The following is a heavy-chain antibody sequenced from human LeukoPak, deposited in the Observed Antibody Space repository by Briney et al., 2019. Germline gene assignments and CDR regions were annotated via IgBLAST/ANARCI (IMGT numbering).Heavy chain of an antibody. J-gene: IGHJ4*02. CDR3: ATDDYGAFDY. D-gene: IGHD4/OR15-4a*01. CDR1: GFTFSSYR. Sequence: KTGGSLRLSCAASGFTFSSYRMNWVRQVPGKGLEWVSSISSSSSYIYYADSVKGRFTISRDNAKNSLFLQMHSLRAEDTAVYYCATDDYGAFDYWGQGTLVTVSS. CDR2: ISSSSSYI. V-gene: IGHV3-21*01.